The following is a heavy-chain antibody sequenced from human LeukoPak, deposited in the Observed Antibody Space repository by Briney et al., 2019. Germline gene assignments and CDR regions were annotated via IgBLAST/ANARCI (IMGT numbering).Heavy chain of an antibody. V-gene: IGHV3-66*01. J-gene: IGHJ4*02. CDR2: IYSGGST. CDR1: GFTFSSHN. Sequence: PGGSLRLSCAASGFTFSSHNMNWVRQAPGKGLEWVSVIYSGGSTYYADSVKGRFTISRDNSKNTLYLQMNSLRAEDTAVYYCARETPPGIAAAGTYYWGQGTLVTVSS. CDR3: ARETPPGIAAAGTYY. D-gene: IGHD6-13*01.